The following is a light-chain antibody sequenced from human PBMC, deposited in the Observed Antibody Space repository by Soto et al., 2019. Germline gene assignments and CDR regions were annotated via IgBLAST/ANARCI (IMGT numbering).Light chain of an antibody. Sequence: EIMLTQSPSSLSLSQGERATLSFRASQSVSSSYLAWYQQTPGQAPRLLIYGASSRATGIPDRFSGSGSGTDFPLTISRLAAGDFAVYCCQPHGTSDITFGQGARLEIK. CDR3: QPHGTSDIT. J-gene: IGKJ5*01. CDR2: GAS. CDR1: QSVSSSY. V-gene: IGKV3-20*01.